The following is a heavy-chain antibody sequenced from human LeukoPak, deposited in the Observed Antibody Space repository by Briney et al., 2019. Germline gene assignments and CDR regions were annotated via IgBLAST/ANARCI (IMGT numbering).Heavy chain of an antibody. CDR2: IYTSGSH. D-gene: IGHD6-19*01. Sequence: SETLSLTCTVSGGSISSFYWSWIRQPAGKGLEWIGRIYTSGSHNYNPSPQRRVPMSVDPAKNQFSLKVSALTGRGTGGLYCARVPAVAGYFDYWGQGTLVTVSS. V-gene: IGHV4-4*07. CDR1: GGSISSFY. J-gene: IGHJ4*02. CDR3: ARVPAVAGYFDY.